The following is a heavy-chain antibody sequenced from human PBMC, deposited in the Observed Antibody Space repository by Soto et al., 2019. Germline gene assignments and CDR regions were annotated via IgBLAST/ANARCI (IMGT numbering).Heavy chain of an antibody. V-gene: IGHV5-51*01. CDR3: ARKYKSGYFNWFDP. J-gene: IGHJ5*02. CDR1: GYRFTSYW. CDR2: TFTSDSDT. D-gene: IGHD3-22*01. Sequence: PGESLKISCRTSGYRFTSYWNAWVRQMPGKGLEWMGSTFTSDSDTRYSPSFQGQVTISADRSTSTVFLQWASLKASDTAVYFCARKYKSGYFNWFDPWGQGTLVTVSS.